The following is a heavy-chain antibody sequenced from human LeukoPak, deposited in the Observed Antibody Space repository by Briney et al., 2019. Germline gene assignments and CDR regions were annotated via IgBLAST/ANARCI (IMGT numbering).Heavy chain of an antibody. D-gene: IGHD2-8*01. Sequence: GGALRLSCAASGLTFLSYWMHSVRQAPGKGLVWVSHINTDGSTTTYVDSVKGRLTISRDNAKNTLYLQMNSLRAEDTAVYYCGRGNGDAFDIWGEGTMVTVSS. CDR1: GLTFLSYW. CDR2: INTDGSTT. CDR3: GRGNGDAFDI. V-gene: IGHV3-74*01. J-gene: IGHJ3*02.